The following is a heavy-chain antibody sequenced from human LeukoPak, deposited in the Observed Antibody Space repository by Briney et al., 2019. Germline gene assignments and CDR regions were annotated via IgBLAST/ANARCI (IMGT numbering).Heavy chain of an antibody. CDR3: TSSGSRWDYFDY. J-gene: IGHJ4*02. D-gene: IGHD4-23*01. CDR2: IKTKPEGGTT. V-gene: IGHV3-15*05. Sequence: GGSLRLSCAGSGFTFSGYEMNWVRQAPGKGLEWVARIKTKPEGGTTDYAAPVKGRFTISRDDSKNTLYLQMNSLKTEDTAVYYCTSSGSRWDYFDYWGQGTLATVSS. CDR1: GFTFSGYE.